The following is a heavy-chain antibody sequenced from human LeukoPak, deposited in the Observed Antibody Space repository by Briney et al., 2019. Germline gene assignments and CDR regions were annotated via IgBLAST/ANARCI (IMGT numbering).Heavy chain of an antibody. CDR3: AKDMNALGVDY. Sequence: GGSLRLSCAASGFTFSSCAMSWVRQAPGKGLDWVSAISGSGGTTYYADSVKGRFTISRDNSKNTLYLQMNSLSAEDTAVYYCAKDMNALGVDYWGQGTLVTVSS. J-gene: IGHJ4*02. D-gene: IGHD1-1*01. CDR2: ISGSGGTT. CDR1: GFTFSSCA. V-gene: IGHV3-23*01.